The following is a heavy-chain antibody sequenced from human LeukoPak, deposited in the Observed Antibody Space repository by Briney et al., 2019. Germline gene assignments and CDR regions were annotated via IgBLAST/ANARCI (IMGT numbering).Heavy chain of an antibody. Sequence: GASVKVSCKASGYTFRQYSMSWVRQAPGEGLEWMGWLSPSHTTRVYAQQFQGRVTMTADTNTNTVSMELRSLTSDDTAVYFCARDYILTLETENGDGSAIWGQGTVVSVSS. J-gene: IGHJ3*02. CDR3: ARDYILTLETENGDGSAI. CDR1: GYTFRQYS. V-gene: IGHV1-18*01. D-gene: IGHD3-9*01. CDR2: LSPSHTTR.